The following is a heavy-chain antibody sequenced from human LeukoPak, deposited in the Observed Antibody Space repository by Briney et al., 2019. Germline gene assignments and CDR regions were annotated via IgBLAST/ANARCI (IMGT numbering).Heavy chain of an antibody. J-gene: IGHJ6*02. CDR2: ISSGGNSK. V-gene: IGHV3-48*03. D-gene: IGHD2-15*01. CDR3: ARDRMVEVGSYGLDV. CDR1: GFRFRTYE. Sequence: GGFLRLSCEASGFRFRTYEMNWVRQAPGKGLEWVSYISSGGNSKYYADSVKGRFTVSRDNVKNSLYLQMNSLRAEDTAVYYCARDRMVEVGSYGLDVWGQGTSVTVSS.